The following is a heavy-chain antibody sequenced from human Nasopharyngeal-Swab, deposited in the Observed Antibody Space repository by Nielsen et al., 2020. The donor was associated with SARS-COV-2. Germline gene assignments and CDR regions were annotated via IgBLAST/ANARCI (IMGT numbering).Heavy chain of an antibody. J-gene: IGHJ4*02. CDR3: AKDIRPSIAATDY. CDR2: ISWNSGSI. V-gene: IGHV3-9*01. CDR1: GFTFDEYA. D-gene: IGHD6-6*01. Sequence: SLKISCAASGFTFDEYAMHWVRQAPGKGLEWVSGISWNSGSIGYADSVKGRFTISRDNAKNSLYLQMNSLRAGDTALYYCAKDIRPSIAATDYWGQGTLVTVSS.